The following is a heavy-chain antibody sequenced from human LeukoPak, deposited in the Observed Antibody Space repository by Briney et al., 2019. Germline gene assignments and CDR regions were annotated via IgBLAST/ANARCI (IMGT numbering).Heavy chain of an antibody. CDR2: ISYDGSNK. CDR1: GFTFSSYA. Sequence: PGGSLRLSCAASGFTFSSYAMHWVRQAPGKGLEWVAVISYDGSNKYYADSVKGRFTISRDNSKNTLYLQMNSLRAEDTAVYYCARSRCDRSGYRFDYWGQGTLVTVSS. D-gene: IGHD3-22*01. CDR3: ARSRCDRSGYRFDY. J-gene: IGHJ4*02. V-gene: IGHV3-30-3*01.